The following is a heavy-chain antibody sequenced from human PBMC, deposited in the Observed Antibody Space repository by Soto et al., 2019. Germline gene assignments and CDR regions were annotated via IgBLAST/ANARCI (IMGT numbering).Heavy chain of an antibody. Sequence: VQLQEPGPGLVKPSGTLSLTCTVSGGSISTTNWWSWVRQSPGKGLEWIGEILHIGSTNYNPSLKSRVTISIDKSKNQFSLRLSSVTAADTAVYYCASGFDSDGLYNGGHPWGQGTLVSVSS. V-gene: IGHV4-4*02. CDR1: GGSISTTNW. J-gene: IGHJ5*02. CDR3: ASGFDSDGLYNGGHP. D-gene: IGHD3-22*01. CDR2: ILHIGST.